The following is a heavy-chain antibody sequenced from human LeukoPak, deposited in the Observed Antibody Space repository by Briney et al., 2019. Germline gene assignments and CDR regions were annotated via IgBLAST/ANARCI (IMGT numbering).Heavy chain of an antibody. CDR3: ARVDPDSSSTLEVFDY. Sequence: TSETLSLTCTVSGGSISSYYWSWIRQPQAKGLEWIGNIFYSGSTNYNPSLKRRLTISVDTSKTHFSLILSSVTAADTAVYYCARVDPDSSSTLEVFDYWGQGTLVTVSS. V-gene: IGHV4-59*12. D-gene: IGHD6-6*01. J-gene: IGHJ4*02. CDR2: IFYSGST. CDR1: GGSISSYY.